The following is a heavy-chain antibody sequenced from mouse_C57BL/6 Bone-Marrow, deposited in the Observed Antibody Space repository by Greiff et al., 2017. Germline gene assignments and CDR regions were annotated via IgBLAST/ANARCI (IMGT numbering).Heavy chain of an antibody. J-gene: IGHJ1*03. Sequence: VQLQQSGPGLVKPSQSLSLTCSVTGYSITSGYYWNWIRQFPGNKLEWMGYISYDGSNNYNPSLKNRISITRDTSKNQFFLKLNSVTTEDTATYYCARITTVRRGYFDVWGTGTTVTVSS. CDR3: ARITTVRRGYFDV. CDR2: ISYDGSN. D-gene: IGHD1-1*01. CDR1: GYSITSGYY. V-gene: IGHV3-6*01.